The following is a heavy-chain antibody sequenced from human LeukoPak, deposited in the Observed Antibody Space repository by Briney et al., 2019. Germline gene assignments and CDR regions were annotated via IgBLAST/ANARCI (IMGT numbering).Heavy chain of an antibody. CDR3: AKVPFYYYDSSGNYYFDY. CDR2: ISGSGGST. V-gene: IGHV3-23*01. D-gene: IGHD3-22*01. J-gene: IGHJ4*02. CDR1: GFTFSSYA. Sequence: GGSLRLSCAASGFTFSSYAMSWVRQPPGKGLEWVSAISGSGGSTYYADSVKGRFTISRDNSKNTLYLKMNSLRAEDTAVYYCAKVPFYYYDSSGNYYFDYWGQGTLVTVSS.